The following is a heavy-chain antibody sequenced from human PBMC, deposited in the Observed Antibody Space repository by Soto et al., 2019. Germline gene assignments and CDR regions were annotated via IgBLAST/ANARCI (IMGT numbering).Heavy chain of an antibody. Sequence: QVTLKESGPVLVKHTETLTLTCTVSGFSLSNARMGVSWIRQPPGKALEWLAHIFSNDEKSYSTSLKSRLTISKNTSKRQVGLTMTNMEPVDTATYDCARIRYPGIAVAGRDFDLWGRGTLVTVSS. CDR3: ARIRYPGIAVAGRDFDL. J-gene: IGHJ2*01. CDR2: IFSNDEK. D-gene: IGHD6-19*01. CDR1: GFSLSNARMG. V-gene: IGHV2-26*01.